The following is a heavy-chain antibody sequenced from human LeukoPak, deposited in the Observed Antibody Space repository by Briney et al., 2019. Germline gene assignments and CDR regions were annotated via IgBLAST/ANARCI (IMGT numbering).Heavy chain of an antibody. Sequence: GGSLRLFCAASGFTFGSYAMSWVRQAPGKGLEWVSSISGGGANTYFGDSVKGRFTISRDNYKNTMYLQMNSLRAEDTAVYYCAIDNPEPIVGPTRPDYWGQGTRVTVSS. CDR3: AIDNPEPIVGPTRPDY. V-gene: IGHV3-23*01. D-gene: IGHD1-26*01. CDR2: ISGGGANT. CDR1: GFTFGSYA. J-gene: IGHJ4*02.